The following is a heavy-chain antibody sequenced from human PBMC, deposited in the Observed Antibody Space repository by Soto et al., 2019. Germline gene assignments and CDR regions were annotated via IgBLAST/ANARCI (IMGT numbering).Heavy chain of an antibody. D-gene: IGHD3-3*01. Sequence: QITLNESGPTVVRPTETLTLTCRFSGFSLTTSGVGVGWIRQSPGKAPEWLALIYWDDDKRYSASLKSRLTITKDTSKNQVGLTVSDMDPTDTATYYCAHRVLRTVFGLVTTAAIYFDFWGQGTTGAVSS. V-gene: IGHV2-5*02. CDR3: AHRVLRTVFGLVTTAAIYFDF. CDR1: GFSLTTSGVG. CDR2: IYWDDDK. J-gene: IGHJ4*02.